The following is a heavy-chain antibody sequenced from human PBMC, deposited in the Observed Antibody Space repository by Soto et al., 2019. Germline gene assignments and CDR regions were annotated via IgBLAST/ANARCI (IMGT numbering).Heavy chain of an antibody. V-gene: IGHV4-59*01. CDR3: ARASTIFGVDYGMDV. D-gene: IGHD3-3*01. CDR1: GGSISSYY. CDR2: IYYSGST. J-gene: IGHJ6*02. Sequence: SETLSLTCTVSGGSISSYYWSWIRQPPGKGLEWIGYIYYSGSTNYNPSLKSRVTISVDTSKNQFSLKLSSVTAADTAVYYCARASTIFGVDYGMDVWGQGTTVTVSS.